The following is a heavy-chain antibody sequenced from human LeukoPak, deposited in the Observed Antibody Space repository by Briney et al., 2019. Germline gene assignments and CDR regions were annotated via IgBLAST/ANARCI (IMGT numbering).Heavy chain of an antibody. CDR1: GGSFSGYD. CDR2: INRSGNT. J-gene: IGHJ4*02. CDR3: PRVFGRSYCSSPSCYPKSLDY. V-gene: IGHV4-34*01. Sequence: SETLSLTCAVYGGSFSGYDWSWIPQPPGKGLEWIGEINRSGNTNYNPYLKSRVTISVDTSKNQFSLKLSSVTAADTAVYYCPRVFGRSYCSSPSCYPKSLDYWGQGTLVTVSS. D-gene: IGHD2-2*01.